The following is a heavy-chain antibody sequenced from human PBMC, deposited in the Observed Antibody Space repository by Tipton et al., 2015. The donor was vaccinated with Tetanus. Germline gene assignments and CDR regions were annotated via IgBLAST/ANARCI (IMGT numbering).Heavy chain of an antibody. Sequence: SLRLSCAASGFPFDDYGMSWVRQAPGKGLEWVSGINWNGGSTGYADSVKGRFTISRDNAKNSLYLQMNSLRAEDTALYHCARVSYYYYGMDVWGQGTTVTVSS. CDR3: ARVSYYYYGMDV. V-gene: IGHV3-20*01. J-gene: IGHJ6*02. CDR1: GFPFDDYG. CDR2: INWNGGST.